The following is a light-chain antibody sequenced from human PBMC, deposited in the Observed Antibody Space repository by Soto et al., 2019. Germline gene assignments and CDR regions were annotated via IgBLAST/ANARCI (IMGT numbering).Light chain of an antibody. CDR3: QQRSNSCT. J-gene: IGKJ2*02. V-gene: IGKV3-11*01. Sequence: EIVLTQSPATLSLSPGERATLSCRASQSVSSYLAWYQQKPGQAPRLLIYDASNRATGIPARFSGSGSGTDFTLTSSSLEPEDFAVYYCQQRSNSCTCGQGTKLEIK. CDR1: QSVSSY. CDR2: DAS.